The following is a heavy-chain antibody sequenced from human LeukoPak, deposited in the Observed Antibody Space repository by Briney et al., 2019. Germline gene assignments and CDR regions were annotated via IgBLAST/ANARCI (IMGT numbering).Heavy chain of an antibody. D-gene: IGHD3-16*01. Sequence: PGGSLRLSCAASGFTFSSYSMNWVRQAPGKGLEWVANINQDGSEKYYVDSVKGRFTISRDNAKNSLYLQMSSLRAEDTAVFYCARDLVGVMITFGGVTPDYWGQGTLVTVSS. CDR1: GFTFSSYS. V-gene: IGHV3-7*01. J-gene: IGHJ4*02. CDR3: ARDLVGVMITFGGVTPDY. CDR2: INQDGSEK.